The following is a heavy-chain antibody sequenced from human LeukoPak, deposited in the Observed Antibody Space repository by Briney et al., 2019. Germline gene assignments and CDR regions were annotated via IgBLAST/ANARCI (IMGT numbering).Heavy chain of an antibody. D-gene: IGHD6-13*01. CDR2: FNPEDGET. CDR3: ATASWREGHGGAFDI. J-gene: IGHJ3*02. V-gene: IGHV1-24*01. CDR1: GYTLTELS. Sequence: ASVKVSCKVSGYTLTELSIHWVRQAPGKALEWMGGFNPEDGETIYAQKFQGRVTMPEDTSTDTAYMELSSLRSEDTAVYYCATASWREGHGGAFDIWGQGTMVTVSS.